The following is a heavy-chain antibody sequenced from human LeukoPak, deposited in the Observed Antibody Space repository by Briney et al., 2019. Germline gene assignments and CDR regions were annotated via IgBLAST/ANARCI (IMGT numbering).Heavy chain of an antibody. D-gene: IGHD6-13*01. Sequence: ASVKVSCKASGYTFTGYYMHWVRQAPGQGLEWMGWINPNSGGTNYAQKFQGRVTMTRDTSISTAYMELSRLRSDDTAVYYCATEPPDKAAADYWGQGTLVTVSS. CDR2: INPNSGGT. V-gene: IGHV1-2*02. J-gene: IGHJ4*02. CDR3: ATEPPDKAAADY. CDR1: GYTFTGYY.